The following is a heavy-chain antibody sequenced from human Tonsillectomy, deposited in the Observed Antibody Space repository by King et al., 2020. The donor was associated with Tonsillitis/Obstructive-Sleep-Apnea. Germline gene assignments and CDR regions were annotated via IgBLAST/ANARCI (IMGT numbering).Heavy chain of an antibody. CDR1: GGSVSSGSYY. Sequence: QLQESGPGLVKPSETLSLTCSVSGGSVSSGSYYWSWIRQPPGKGLEWIGYIYYSGSTNYNPSLKSRVTISVDTSKNQFSLKLSSVTAADKAVYYCAREPINDYGSSGYYWGYFDLWGRGTLVTVSS. D-gene: IGHD3-22*01. CDR3: AREPINDYGSSGYYWGYFDL. CDR2: IYYSGST. J-gene: IGHJ2*01. V-gene: IGHV4-61*01.